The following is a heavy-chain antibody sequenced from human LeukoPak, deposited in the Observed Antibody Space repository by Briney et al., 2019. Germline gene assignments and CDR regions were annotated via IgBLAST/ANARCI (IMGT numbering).Heavy chain of an antibody. CDR3: ARDNLGAPIVVVPAAIFY. CDR2: ISAYNGNT. V-gene: IGHV1-18*01. D-gene: IGHD2-2*01. CDR1: GYTFTSYG. J-gene: IGHJ4*02. Sequence: ASVKVSCKASGYTFTSYGISWVRQAPGQGPEWMGWISAYNGNTNYAQKLQGRVTMTTDTSTSTAYMELRSLRSDDTAVYYCARDNLGAPIVVVPAAIFYWGQGTLVTVSS.